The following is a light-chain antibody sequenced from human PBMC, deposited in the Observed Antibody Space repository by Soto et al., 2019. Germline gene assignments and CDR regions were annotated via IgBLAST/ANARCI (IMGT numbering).Light chain of an antibody. CDR3: AAWDDSLNGKV. V-gene: IGLV1-44*01. J-gene: IGLJ2*01. Sequence: QSVLTQPPSASVTPGQRVTISCSGSSSNIGSNTVNWYQQLPGTAPKLLIYSNNQRPSGGPDRFSGSKSGTSGSLGISELQSEDEADYYCAAWDDSLNGKVFGGGTKLTVL. CDR1: SSNIGSNT. CDR2: SNN.